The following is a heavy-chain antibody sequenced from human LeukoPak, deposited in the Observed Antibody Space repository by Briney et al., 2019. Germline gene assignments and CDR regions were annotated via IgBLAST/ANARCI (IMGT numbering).Heavy chain of an antibody. CDR1: GFIFGNFW. J-gene: IGHJ4*02. CDR2: IKQDGSEK. CDR3: ARVRAGTVDY. Sequence: GGSLRLSCEGSGFIFGNFWMSWVRQAPGKGLEWVANIKQDGSEKFYVDSVKGLFTISRDNTKNSLFLQMSSLAAVDTAVYYCARVRAGTVDYWGQGTRVIVSS. V-gene: IGHV3-7*03. D-gene: IGHD6-19*01.